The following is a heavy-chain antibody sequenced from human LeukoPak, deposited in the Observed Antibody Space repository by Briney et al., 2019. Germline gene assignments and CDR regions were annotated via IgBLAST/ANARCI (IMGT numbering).Heavy chain of an antibody. CDR3: ARDRSSGWFWFDP. CDR2: ISAYNSNT. D-gene: IGHD6-19*01. Sequence: ASVKVCCKASGYTFTSYGISWVRQAPGQGLEWMGWISAYNSNTNYAQKLQGRVTMTTDTSTSTAYMELRSLRSDDTAVYYCARDRSSGWFWFDPWGQGTLVTVSS. V-gene: IGHV1-18*01. J-gene: IGHJ5*02. CDR1: GYTFTSYG.